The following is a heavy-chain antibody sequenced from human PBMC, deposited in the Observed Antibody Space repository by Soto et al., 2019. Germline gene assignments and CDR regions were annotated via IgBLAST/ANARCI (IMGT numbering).Heavy chain of an antibody. Sequence: PSETLSLTCTVSGDSVTSGSFYWSWIRQPPGKGLECTGHVYYRGGTSYTPRVDRRDTVSLGKTKNQSSVKLASVTAVDTGVYYCARDSITFFGIVIPPGLDVWGQGTTVTVSS. J-gene: IGHJ6*02. CDR3: ARDSITFFGIVIPPGLDV. CDR2: VYYRGGT. D-gene: IGHD3-3*01. CDR1: GDSVTSGSFY. V-gene: IGHV4-61*01.